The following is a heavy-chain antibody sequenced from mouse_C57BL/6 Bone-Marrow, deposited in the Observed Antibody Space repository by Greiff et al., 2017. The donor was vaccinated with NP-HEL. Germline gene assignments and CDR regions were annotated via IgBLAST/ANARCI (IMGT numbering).Heavy chain of an antibody. CDR3: ARRDYYGSNHWDFDV. V-gene: IGHV1-61*01. Sequence: QVQLQQPGAELVRPGSSVKLSCKASGYTFTSYWMDWVKQRPGQGLEWIGNIYPSDSETHYNQKFKDKATLTVDKSSSTAYLQLSSLTSEDSAVYYCARRDYYGSNHWDFDVWGTGTTVTVSS. CDR2: IYPSDSET. CDR1: GYTFTSYW. J-gene: IGHJ1*03. D-gene: IGHD1-1*01.